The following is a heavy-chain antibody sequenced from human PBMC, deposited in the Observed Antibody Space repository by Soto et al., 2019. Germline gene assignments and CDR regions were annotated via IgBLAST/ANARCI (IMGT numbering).Heavy chain of an antibody. CDR3: ARGLSSSSYYYYGLDV. Sequence: ASVKVSFKASGYTLTSYDINWVRQATGQGLEWMGWMNPNSGNTGYAQKFQGRVTMTRNTSISTAYMELSSLRSEDTAVYYCARGLSSSSYYYYGLDVWGQGTTVTVSS. J-gene: IGHJ6*02. CDR2: MNPNSGNT. D-gene: IGHD6-6*01. CDR1: GYTLTSYD. V-gene: IGHV1-8*01.